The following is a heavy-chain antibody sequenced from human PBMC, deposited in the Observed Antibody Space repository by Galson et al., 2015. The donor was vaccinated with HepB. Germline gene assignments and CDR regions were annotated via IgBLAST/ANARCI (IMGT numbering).Heavy chain of an antibody. J-gene: IGHJ4*02. CDR2: INPSGGST. D-gene: IGHD6-13*01. V-gene: IGHV1-46*01. Sequence: SVKVSCKASGYTFTSYYMHWVRQAPGQGLEWMGIINPSGGSTSYAQKFQGRVTMTRDTSTSTVYMELSSLRSEDTAVYYCARDFEGGPTGRAAAGWGQGTLVTVSS. CDR1: GYTFTSYY. CDR3: ARDFEGGPTGRAAAG.